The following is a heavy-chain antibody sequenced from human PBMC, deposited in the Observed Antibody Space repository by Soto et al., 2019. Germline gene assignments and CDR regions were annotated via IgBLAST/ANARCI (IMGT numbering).Heavy chain of an antibody. CDR3: ARRSRIGGYDRLLDY. V-gene: IGHV1-69*13. CDR1: VGTLSSYA. J-gene: IGHJ4*02. CDR2: IIPIFGTA. D-gene: IGHD5-12*01. Sequence: SVKVSCKASVGTLSSYAISLVRQAPGQGLEWMGGIIPIFGTANYAQKFQGRVTITADESTSTAYMELSSLRSEDTAVYYCARRSRIGGYDRLLDYWGQGTLVTVSS.